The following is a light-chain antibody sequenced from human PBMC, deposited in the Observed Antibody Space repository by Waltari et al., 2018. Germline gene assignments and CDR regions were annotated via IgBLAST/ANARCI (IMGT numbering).Light chain of an antibody. CDR1: GLRSYY. CDR2: DKN. Sequence: SSELTQDPAVSVALGQTVTITCQGNGLRSYYASWYQQRPGQAPILIMYDKNNRPSGVPDRFSGSKSGNTASLTITGAQAEDEAAYYCHSRDASGVGGSFGGGTKLTVL. J-gene: IGLJ2*01. CDR3: HSRDASGVGGS. V-gene: IGLV3-19*01.